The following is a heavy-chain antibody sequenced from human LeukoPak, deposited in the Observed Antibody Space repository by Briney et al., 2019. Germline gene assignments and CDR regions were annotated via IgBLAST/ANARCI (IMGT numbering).Heavy chain of an antibody. J-gene: IGHJ4*02. CDR1: GFTFSSYA. D-gene: IGHD4-11*01. V-gene: IGHV3-23*01. CDR3: AKDPVRRDYQFVFDY. Sequence: GGSLRLSCAASGFTFSSYAMSWVRQAPGKRLEWVSAISGSGGSTYYAGSVKGRFTISRDNSKNTLYLQMNSLRAEDTAVYYCAKDPVRRDYQFVFDYWGQGTLVTVSS. CDR2: ISGSGGST.